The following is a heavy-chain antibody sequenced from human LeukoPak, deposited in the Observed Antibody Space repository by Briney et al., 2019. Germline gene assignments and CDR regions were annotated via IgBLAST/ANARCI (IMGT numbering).Heavy chain of an antibody. Sequence: SVKVSCKASGYTFTGYYMHWVRQAPGQGLEWMGGIIPIFGTANYAQKFQGRVTITADKSTSTAYMELSSLRSEDTAVYYCASGDYGDNEAFDIWGQGTMVTVSS. V-gene: IGHV1-69*06. CDR3: ASGDYGDNEAFDI. J-gene: IGHJ3*02. CDR2: IIPIFGTA. CDR1: GYTFTGYY. D-gene: IGHD4-17*01.